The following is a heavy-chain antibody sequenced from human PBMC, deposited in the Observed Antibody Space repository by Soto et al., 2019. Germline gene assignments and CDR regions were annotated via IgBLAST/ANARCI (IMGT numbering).Heavy chain of an antibody. J-gene: IGHJ4*02. D-gene: IGHD3-10*01. V-gene: IGHV3-11*01. Sequence: QVQLMESGGGLVKPGGSLRLSCAASGFTFSDYYMTWIRQAPGKGLEWVSYISSSGSTIYYADSVKGRFTISRDNGKNSLYLQMNSLRAEDTAVYYCACYKIFGDLPIWGQGTLVTVSS. CDR3: ACYKIFGDLPI. CDR1: GFTFSDYY. CDR2: ISSSGSTI.